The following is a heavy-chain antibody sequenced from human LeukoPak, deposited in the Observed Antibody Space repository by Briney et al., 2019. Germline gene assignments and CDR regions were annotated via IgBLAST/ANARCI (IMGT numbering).Heavy chain of an antibody. D-gene: IGHD2-2*01. CDR1: GFTVSSSY. J-gene: IGHJ3*02. CDR3: VRDVRGVAPAAHLDAFDI. CDR2: FYSGGST. Sequence: PGGSLRLSCAASGFTVSSSYMSWVRQAPGKGLEWVSVFYSGGSTYYADSVRGRFTISRGNSKNTLYLQMNSLTTEDTAVYYCVRDVRGVAPAAHLDAFDIWGQGTMVTVSS. V-gene: IGHV3-66*02.